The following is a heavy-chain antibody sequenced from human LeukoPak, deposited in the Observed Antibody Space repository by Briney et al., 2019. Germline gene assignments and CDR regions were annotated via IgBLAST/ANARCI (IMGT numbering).Heavy chain of an antibody. CDR3: ARDSGVILPKPFDI. V-gene: IGHV3-7*01. Sequence: GGSLRLSCAASGFTFNNYCMNWVRQAPGKGLEWVANIKQDGSEKYYVDSVKGRFTISRDNAKSSLYLQMNSLRAEDTSVYYCARDSGVILPKPFDIWGQGTTVTVSS. D-gene: IGHD3-16*02. CDR1: GFTFNNYC. J-gene: IGHJ3*02. CDR2: IKQDGSEK.